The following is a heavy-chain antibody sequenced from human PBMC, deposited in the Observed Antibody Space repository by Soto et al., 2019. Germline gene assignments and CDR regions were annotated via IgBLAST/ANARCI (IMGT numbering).Heavy chain of an antibody. CDR1: GFTFSSYW. D-gene: IGHD6-19*01. J-gene: IGHJ5*02. Sequence: EVQLVESGGGLVQPGGSLRLSCAASGFTFSSYWMHWVRQAPGKGLVWVSRINSDGSRTSYADSVKGRFPISRDNAKNPLYLQMNSLRAEDTAVYYCARDLEEQWQVGWFDPWRQGTLVTLSS. V-gene: IGHV3-74*01. CDR2: INSDGSRT. CDR3: ARDLEEQWQVGWFDP.